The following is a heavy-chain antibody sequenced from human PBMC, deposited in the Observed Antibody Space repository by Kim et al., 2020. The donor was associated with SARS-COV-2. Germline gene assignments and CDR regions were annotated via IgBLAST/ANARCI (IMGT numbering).Heavy chain of an antibody. D-gene: IGHD6-19*01. V-gene: IGHV1-8*01. CDR2: MNPNSGNT. CDR1: VYTFTSYD. J-gene: IGHJ4*02. Sequence: ASVKVSCKASVYTFTSYDINWVRQATGQGLEWMGWMNPNSGNTGYAQKFQGRVTMTRNTSISTAYMELSSLRSEDTAVYYFARGRIKQCLLTLYYFDYWGQGTLVTVSS. CDR3: ARGRIKQCLLTLYYFDY.